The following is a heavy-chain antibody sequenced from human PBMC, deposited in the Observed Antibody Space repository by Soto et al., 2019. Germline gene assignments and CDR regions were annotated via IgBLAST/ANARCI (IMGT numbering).Heavy chain of an antibody. J-gene: IGHJ6*02. Sequence: QVQLVQSGAEVKKPGSSVKVSCNASGGTFRSYAISWVRQAPGQVLEWMGGINPIFGTANYAQKLQGRVTITADESTSTAYLELSSLRSEDTAVYYCARGVYGDGDNFAGMAVWGQGTTVTVSS. CDR2: INPIFGTA. CDR3: ARGVYGDGDNFAGMAV. D-gene: IGHD1-20*01. V-gene: IGHV1-69*12. CDR1: GGTFRSYA.